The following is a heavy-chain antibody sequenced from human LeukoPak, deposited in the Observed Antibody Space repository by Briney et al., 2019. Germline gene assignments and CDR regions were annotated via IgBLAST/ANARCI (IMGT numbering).Heavy chain of an antibody. Sequence: PGRSLRLSCAASGFTFSSYGMHWVRQAPGKGLDWVAVISYDGSNKYYVDSVKGRFTISRDNSKNMLYLQTNSLRAEDTAVYYCAKNELLWFGEFDAFDIWGQGTKVTVSS. V-gene: IGHV3-30*18. CDR1: GFTFSSYG. CDR2: ISYDGSNK. D-gene: IGHD3-10*01. J-gene: IGHJ3*02. CDR3: AKNELLWFGEFDAFDI.